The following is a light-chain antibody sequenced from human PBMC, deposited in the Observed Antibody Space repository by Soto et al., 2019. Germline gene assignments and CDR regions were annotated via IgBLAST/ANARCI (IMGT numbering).Light chain of an antibody. CDR3: CSYAGSSTLI. V-gene: IGLV2-23*01. CDR2: EGS. CDR1: SSDVGSYNL. J-gene: IGLJ2*01. Sequence: QSALTQPASVSGSPGQSITISCTGTSSDVGSYNLVSWYQQHPVKAPKLMIYEGSKRPSGVSNRFSGSKSGNTASLTISGLQAEDEAEYYCCSYAGSSTLIFGGGTTLTVL.